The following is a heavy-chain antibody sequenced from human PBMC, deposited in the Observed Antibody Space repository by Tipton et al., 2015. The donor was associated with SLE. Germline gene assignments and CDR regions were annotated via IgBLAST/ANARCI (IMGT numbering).Heavy chain of an antibody. D-gene: IGHD3-10*01. CDR2: IYYSGST. Sequence: TLSLTCTVSGGSISSYYWSWIRQPPGKGLEWIGYIYYSGSTNYNPSLKSRVTISVDTPKNQFSLKLSSVTAADTAVYYCARGGDLWFGEFYFDYWGQGTLVTVSS. CDR3: ARGGDLWFGEFYFDY. V-gene: IGHV4-59*01. CDR1: GGSISSYY. J-gene: IGHJ4*02.